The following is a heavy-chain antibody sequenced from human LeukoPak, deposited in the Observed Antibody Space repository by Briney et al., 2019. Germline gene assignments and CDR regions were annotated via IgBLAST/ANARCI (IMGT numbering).Heavy chain of an antibody. D-gene: IGHD3-22*01. CDR1: GFTFRSHW. CDR2: MNSDGGTT. J-gene: IGHJ4*02. V-gene: IGHV3-74*01. Sequence: GGSLRLSCAASGFTFRSHWMHWVRQAPGKGLVWVARMNSDGGTTTYTDSVKGRFTISRDNAKNTLYLQMNSLRAEDSAVYYRARRYYYYSSGYFFDLWGQGTLVTVSS. CDR3: ARRYYYYSSGYFFDL.